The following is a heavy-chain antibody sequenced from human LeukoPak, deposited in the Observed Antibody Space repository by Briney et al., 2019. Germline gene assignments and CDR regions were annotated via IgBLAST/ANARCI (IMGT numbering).Heavy chain of an antibody. CDR2: IRHDGSIK. V-gene: IGHV3-30*02. CDR3: AKDSLADIDY. J-gene: IGHJ4*02. D-gene: IGHD3-16*01. Sequence: GGSLRLSCAASGFIFSTYGMYWVRQAPGKGLEWVAFIRHDGSIKNYADSVKGRSTISRDNSKNTLYLQMNSLSAEDTAVYYCAKDSLADIDYWGQGTLVTVSS. CDR1: GFIFSTYG.